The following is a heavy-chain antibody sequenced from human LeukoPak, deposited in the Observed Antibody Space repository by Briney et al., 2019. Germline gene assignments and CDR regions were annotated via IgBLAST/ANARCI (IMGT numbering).Heavy chain of an antibody. D-gene: IGHD3-3*01. V-gene: IGHV4-4*07. CDR1: GGSISSYY. CDR2: IYTSGST. CDR3: ATTPGYDFWSGYYQLSPYYYYYYMDV. J-gene: IGHJ6*03. Sequence: PSETLSLTCTVSGGSISSYYWSWIRQPAGKGLEWIGRIYTSGSTNYNPSLKSRVTMSVDTSKNQFSLKLSSVTAADTAVYYCATTPGYDFWSGYYQLSPYYYYYYMDVWGKGTTVTVSS.